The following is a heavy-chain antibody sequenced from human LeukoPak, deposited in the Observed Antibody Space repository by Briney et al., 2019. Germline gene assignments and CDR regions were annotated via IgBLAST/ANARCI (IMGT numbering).Heavy chain of an antibody. CDR3: AKDRSTMVRGVIITGWFDP. J-gene: IGHJ5*02. Sequence: PGGSLRLSCAASGFTFSSYAMSWVRQAPGKGLEWVSAISGSGGSTYYADSVKGRFTISRDNSNKKVYLQLNSLRTEDTAVYYCAKDRSTMVRGVIITGWFDPWGQGTLVTVSS. D-gene: IGHD3-10*01. CDR2: ISGSGGST. V-gene: IGHV3-23*01. CDR1: GFTFSSYA.